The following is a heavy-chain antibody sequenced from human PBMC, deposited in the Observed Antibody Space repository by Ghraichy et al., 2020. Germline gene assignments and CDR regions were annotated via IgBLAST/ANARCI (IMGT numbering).Heavy chain of an antibody. V-gene: IGHV3-23*01. D-gene: IGHD6-13*01. CDR1: GFTFSNYA. J-gene: IGHJ4*02. CDR3: AKDYTAADSSYFDY. CDR2: ISGSGGST. Sequence: GGSLRLSCAASGFTFSNYALSWVRQAPGKGLEWVSAISGSGGSTYYADSVKGRFTISRDNSNNTLYLQMNSLRAEDTAVYSCAKDYTAADSSYFDYWGQGTLVTVSS.